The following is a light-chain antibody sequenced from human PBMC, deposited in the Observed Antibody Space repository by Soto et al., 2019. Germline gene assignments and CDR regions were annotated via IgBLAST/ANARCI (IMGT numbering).Light chain of an antibody. CDR2: EVS. V-gene: IGLV2-14*01. CDR1: SSDVGGYNY. CDR3: SSYTTSSTLV. Sequence: QSALTQPPSASGSPGQSVTISCTGTSSDVGGYNYVSWYQQHPGKAPKLMIYEVSYRPSGISNRFAGSKSDNTASLTISGLQAEDEADYYCSSYTTSSTLVFGTGTKLTVL. J-gene: IGLJ1*01.